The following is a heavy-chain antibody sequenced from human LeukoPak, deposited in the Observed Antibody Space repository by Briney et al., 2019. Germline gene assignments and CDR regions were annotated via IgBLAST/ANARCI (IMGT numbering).Heavy chain of an antibody. D-gene: IGHD3-16*02. J-gene: IGHJ4*02. V-gene: IGHV1-8*03. Sequence: ASVKVSCKASGYTFTGYYMHWVRQAPGQGLEWMGWMNPNSGNTGYAQKFQGRVTITRNTSISTAYMELSSLRSEDTAVYYCARGPSDYVWGSYQDYWGQGTLVTVSS. CDR3: ARGPSDYVWGSYQDY. CDR2: MNPNSGNT. CDR1: GYTFTGYY.